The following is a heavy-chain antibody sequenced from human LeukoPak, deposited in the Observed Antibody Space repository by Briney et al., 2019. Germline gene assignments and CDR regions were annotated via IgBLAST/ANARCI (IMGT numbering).Heavy chain of an antibody. Sequence: PGGSLRLSCAASGFTVSSNYMSWVRQPPGKGLEWIGEIYHSGSTNYNPSLKSRVTISVDKSKNQFSLKLSSVSAADTAVYYCARYGGKLKPSLSSQLYFQHWGQGTLVTVSS. CDR2: IYHSGST. CDR3: ARYGGKLKPSLSSQLYFQH. D-gene: IGHD4-23*01. V-gene: IGHV4-4*02. CDR1: GFTVSSNY. J-gene: IGHJ1*01.